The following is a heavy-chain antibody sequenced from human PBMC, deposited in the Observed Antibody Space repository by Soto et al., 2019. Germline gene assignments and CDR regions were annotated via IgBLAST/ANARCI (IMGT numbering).Heavy chain of an antibody. CDR1: GGSISTYS. J-gene: IGHJ6*02. CDR2: IYYSGST. CDR3: ESDRSCGSDQGYGIDL. D-gene: IGHD6-19*01. V-gene: IGHV4-59*01. Sequence: SETLSLTCTVSGGSISTYSWSWIRQPPGKGLEWIGYIYYSGSTSYNPSLKSRVTISVDTSKNQFSLKLKSVAAADTAVYYCESDRSCGSDQGYGIDLWGQGTTVTVS.